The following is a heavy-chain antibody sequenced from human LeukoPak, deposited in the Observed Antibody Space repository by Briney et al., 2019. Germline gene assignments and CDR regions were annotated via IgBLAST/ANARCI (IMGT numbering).Heavy chain of an antibody. D-gene: IGHD2-2*01. Sequence: GSLRLSCAASGFTFSSYAMHWVRQAPGKGLEWVAVISYDGSNKYYADSVKGRFTISRDNSKNTLYLQMNSLRAEGTAVYYCARDHQYYFDYWGQGTLVTVSS. CDR2: ISYDGSNK. CDR3: ARDHQYYFDY. CDR1: GFTFSSYA. V-gene: IGHV3-30-3*01. J-gene: IGHJ4*02.